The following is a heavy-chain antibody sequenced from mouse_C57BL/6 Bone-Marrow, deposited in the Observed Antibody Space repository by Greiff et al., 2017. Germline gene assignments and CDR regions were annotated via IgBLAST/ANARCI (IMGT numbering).Heavy chain of an antibody. CDR1: GYAFSSSW. Sequence: QVQLQQSGPELVKPGASVKISCKASGYAFSSSWMNWVKQRPGKGLEWIGRIYPGDGDTNYNGKFKGKATLTADKSSSTAYMQLSSLTSEDSAVXFCAREGTFDYWGQGTTLTVSS. CDR3: AREGTFDY. CDR2: IYPGDGDT. J-gene: IGHJ2*01. V-gene: IGHV1-82*01.